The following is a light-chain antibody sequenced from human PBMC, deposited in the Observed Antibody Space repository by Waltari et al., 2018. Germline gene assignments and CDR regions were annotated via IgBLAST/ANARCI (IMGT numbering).Light chain of an antibody. Sequence: QSALTQPASVSGSPGQSITIPCTGTSRDVGTSNLFSWYQQHPGKAPKLMIYEGSKRPSGVSNRFSGSKSGNTASLTISGLQAEDEADYYCCSYAGSSTFVVFGGGTKLTVL. J-gene: IGLJ2*01. CDR1: SRDVGTSNL. CDR2: EGS. V-gene: IGLV2-23*01. CDR3: CSYAGSSTFVV.